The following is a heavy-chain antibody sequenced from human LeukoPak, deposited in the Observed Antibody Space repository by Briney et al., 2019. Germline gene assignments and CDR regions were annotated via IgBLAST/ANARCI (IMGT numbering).Heavy chain of an antibody. CDR1: GYTFTGYY. CDR2: INPNSGGT. V-gene: IGHV1-2*06. Sequence: ASVKVSCKASGYTFTGYYMHWVRQAPGQGLEWMGRINPNSGGTNYAQKFQGRVTMTRDTSISTAYVELSRLRSDDTAVYYCARVSGNRGSARDYWGQGTLVTVSS. CDR3: ARVSGNRGSARDY. D-gene: IGHD3-16*01. J-gene: IGHJ4*02.